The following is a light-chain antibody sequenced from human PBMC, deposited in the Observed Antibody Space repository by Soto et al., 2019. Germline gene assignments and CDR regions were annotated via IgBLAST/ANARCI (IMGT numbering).Light chain of an antibody. CDR3: QQFYTTPT. CDR2: WAS. J-gene: IGKJ1*01. CDR1: QSILHSPNNKDA. Sequence: DIVMTQSPDSLAVSLGESATINCKSSQSILHSPNNKDALTWYQQKPGQPPKLLINWASTRESGVPDRFSGAGSGTDFTLTISSLQAEDVAVYYCQQFYTTPTFXQGTKVDIK. V-gene: IGKV4-1*01.